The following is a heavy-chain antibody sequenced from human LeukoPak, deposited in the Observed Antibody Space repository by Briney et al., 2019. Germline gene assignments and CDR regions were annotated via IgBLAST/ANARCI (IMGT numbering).Heavy chain of an antibody. CDR2: IYPGDSDT. CDR1: GFTFSSYW. Sequence: GGSLRLSCAASGFTFSSYWMSWVRQAPGKGLEWMGIIYPGDSDTRYSPSFQGQVTISADKSISTAYLQWSSLKASDTAMYYCARLRSSGWYSPFDYWGQGTLVTVSS. J-gene: IGHJ4*02. CDR3: ARLRSSGWYSPFDY. D-gene: IGHD6-19*01. V-gene: IGHV5-51*01.